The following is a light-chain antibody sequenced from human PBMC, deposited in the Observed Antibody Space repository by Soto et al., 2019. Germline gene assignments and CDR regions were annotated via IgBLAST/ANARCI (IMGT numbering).Light chain of an antibody. CDR2: EVR. V-gene: IGLV2-14*01. CDR1: SSDVGGYKY. CDR3: SSYTRSSTL. Sequence: QSALTQPASVSRSPGQSITISCTGTSSDVGGYKYVSWYQQHPGKAPKLMIYEVRNRPSGVSNRFSGSKSGNTASLTISGLQAEDEADYYCSSYTRSSTLFGGGTKLTVL. J-gene: IGLJ2*01.